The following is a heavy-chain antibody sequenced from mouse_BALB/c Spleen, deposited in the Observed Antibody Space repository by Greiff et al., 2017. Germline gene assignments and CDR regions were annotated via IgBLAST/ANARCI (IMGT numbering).Heavy chain of an antibody. D-gene: IGHD1-2*01. CDR1: GFTFSSFG. V-gene: IGHV5-17*02. Sequence: EVQLVESGGGLVQPGGSRKLSCAASGFTFSSFGMHWVRQAPEKGLEWVAYISSGSSTIYYADTVKGRFTISRDNPKNTLFLQMTSLRSEDTAMYYCARSDTATLWYFDVWGAGTTVTVSS. CDR3: ARSDTATLWYFDV. J-gene: IGHJ1*01. CDR2: ISSGSSTI.